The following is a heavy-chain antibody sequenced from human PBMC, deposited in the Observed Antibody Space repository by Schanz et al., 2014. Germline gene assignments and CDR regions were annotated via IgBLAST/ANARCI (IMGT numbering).Heavy chain of an antibody. CDR2: IWYDGSNK. CDR1: GFTFSSYG. CDR3: ARGWARQLVHWFDP. J-gene: IGHJ5*02. D-gene: IGHD6-13*01. V-gene: IGHV3-33*01. Sequence: QVQLVESGGGVVQPGRSLRLSCAASGFTFSSYGMHWVRQAPGKGLEWVAIIWYDGSNKYYADSVKGRFTISRDNSKNTLFLQMSSLRAEYTAVYYCARGWARQLVHWFDPWGQGTLVTVSS.